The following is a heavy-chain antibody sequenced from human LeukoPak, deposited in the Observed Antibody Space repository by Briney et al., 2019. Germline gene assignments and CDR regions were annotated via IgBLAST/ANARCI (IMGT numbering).Heavy chain of an antibody. Sequence: GESLKISCKGTGYSFSSYWIGWVRQMPGKGLEWMGILYPGDSDTRYSPSFQGQGTISADKSISTAYLQWSSLKASDTAMYYCARHGKPQQLVKYYYYMDVWGKGTTVTVSS. D-gene: IGHD6-13*01. CDR2: LYPGDSDT. V-gene: IGHV5-51*01. CDR3: ARHGKPQQLVKYYYYMDV. CDR1: GYSFSSYW. J-gene: IGHJ6*03.